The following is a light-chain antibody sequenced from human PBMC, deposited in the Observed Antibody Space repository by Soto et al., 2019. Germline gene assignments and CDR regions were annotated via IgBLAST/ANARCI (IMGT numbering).Light chain of an antibody. V-gene: IGLV2-11*01. J-gene: IGLJ1*01. Sequence: QSALTQPRSVSGSPGQSATISCTGTANDVGGHNYVSWYQQHPGEAPKLLIYDVTERPSWVPDRFSGSKSGNTASLTISGLQTEDEADYYCYSYAGTYTFVFGTGTKVTVL. CDR3: YSYAGTYTFV. CDR2: DVT. CDR1: ANDVGGHNY.